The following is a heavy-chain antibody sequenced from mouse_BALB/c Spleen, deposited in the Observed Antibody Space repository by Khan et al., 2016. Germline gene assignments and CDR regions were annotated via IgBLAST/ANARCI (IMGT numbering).Heavy chain of an antibody. V-gene: IGHV9-1*02. CDR1: GYTFTNYG. CDR2: INTYTGEP. CDR3: ARYGYDGFDY. D-gene: IGHD2-2*01. J-gene: IGHJ2*01. Sequence: QIQLVQSGPELKKPGETVKISCKASGYTFTNYGMNWVKQAPGKGLKWMGWINTYTGEPTYADDVKGRFAFSLETSASTAYLQINNLKNEDMATYFCARYGYDGFDYWGQGTTLTVSS.